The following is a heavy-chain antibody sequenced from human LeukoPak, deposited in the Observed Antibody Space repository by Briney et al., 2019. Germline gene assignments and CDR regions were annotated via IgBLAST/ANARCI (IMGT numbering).Heavy chain of an antibody. Sequence: GGSLRLSCAASGFTFDDYAMHWVRQAPGKGLEWVSGISWNSGSIGYADSVKGRFTISRDNAKNSLYLQMNSLRAEDTALYYCAKDMGYSSSSHDAFDMWGQGTMVTVS. D-gene: IGHD6-6*01. CDR3: AKDMGYSSSSHDAFDM. V-gene: IGHV3-9*01. CDR2: ISWNSGSI. CDR1: GFTFDDYA. J-gene: IGHJ3*02.